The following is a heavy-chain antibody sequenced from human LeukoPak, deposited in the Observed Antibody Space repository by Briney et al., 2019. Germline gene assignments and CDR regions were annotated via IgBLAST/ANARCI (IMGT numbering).Heavy chain of an antibody. J-gene: IGHJ5*02. D-gene: IGHD6-13*01. CDR2: IYPGDSDT. CDR1: GYSFTSYW. Sequence: GESLKISCKGSGYSFTSYWIGWVRQLPGKGLEWMGIIYPGDSDTRYSPSFQGQVTISADKSISTAYLQWSSLKASDTAMYYCARGPSGSWDPNWFDPWGQGTLVTVSS. V-gene: IGHV5-51*01. CDR3: ARGPSGSWDPNWFDP.